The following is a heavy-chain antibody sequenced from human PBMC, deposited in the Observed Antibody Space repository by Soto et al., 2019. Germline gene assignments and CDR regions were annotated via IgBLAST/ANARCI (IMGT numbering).Heavy chain of an antibody. J-gene: IGHJ6*02. CDR1: GGRFTTYA. Sequence: SVKVSCKASGGRFTTYAFNWMRQAPGQGPEWLGGIITFFGAAMYAQKFQGRVTITADELTTTAYMELSGLRSEDTAVYYCARGGKERFRGSGMDVWGQGTTVTVSS. CDR3: ARGGKERFRGSGMDV. D-gene: IGHD1-1*01. CDR2: IITFFGAA. V-gene: IGHV1-69*13.